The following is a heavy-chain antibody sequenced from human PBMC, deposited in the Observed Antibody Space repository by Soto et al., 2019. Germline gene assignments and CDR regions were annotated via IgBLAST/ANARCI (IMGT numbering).Heavy chain of an antibody. CDR2: IYYSGST. D-gene: IGHD3-10*01. CDR1: GGSISSGGYY. V-gene: IGHV4-31*03. CDR3: ARGIMVRGDPPQLWFDP. J-gene: IGHJ5*02. Sequence: KPSETLSLTCTVSGGSISSGGYYWSWIRQHPGKGLEWIGYIYYSGSTYYNPSLKSRVTISVDTSKNQFSLKLSSVTAADTAVYYCARGIMVRGDPPQLWFDPWGQGTQVTVSS.